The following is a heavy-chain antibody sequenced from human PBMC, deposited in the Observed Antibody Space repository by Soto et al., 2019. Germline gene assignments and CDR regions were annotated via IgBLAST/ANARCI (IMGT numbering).Heavy chain of an antibody. D-gene: IGHD3-22*01. J-gene: IGHJ4*02. V-gene: IGHV3-23*01. CDR2: ISGSGGST. Sequence: GGSLRLSCAASGFTFSSYGMHWVRQAPGKGLEWVSTISGSGGSTHYADSVKGRSTISRDNSKNTLHLQVNSLRGEDTAVYYCAKEADISGYYPDYWGQGTQVTVSS. CDR1: GFTFSSYG. CDR3: AKEADISGYYPDY.